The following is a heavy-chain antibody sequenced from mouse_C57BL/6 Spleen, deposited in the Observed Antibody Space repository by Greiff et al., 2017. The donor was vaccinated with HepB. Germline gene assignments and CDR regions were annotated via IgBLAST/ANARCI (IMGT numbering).Heavy chain of an antibody. CDR3: ARGSYGSRSRNYFDY. J-gene: IGHJ2*01. CDR1: GYTFTSYW. Sequence: QVQLQQPGAELVKPGASVKMSCKASGYTFTSYWITWVKQRPGQGLEWIGDIYPGSGSTNYNEKFKSKATLTVDTSSSTAYMQLSSLTSEDSAVYYCARGSYGSRSRNYFDYWGQGTTLTVSS. CDR2: IYPGSGST. D-gene: IGHD1-1*01. V-gene: IGHV1-55*01.